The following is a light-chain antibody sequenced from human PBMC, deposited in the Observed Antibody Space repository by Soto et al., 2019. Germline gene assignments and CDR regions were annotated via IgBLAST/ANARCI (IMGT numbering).Light chain of an antibody. J-gene: IGKJ2*01. CDR1: QSVSSKY. Sequence: EIVLTQSPGSLSLSPGERASLSCRASQSVSSKYLGWYQQKPGQAPRLLIYGASKRATGIPDRFSGSGSGTDFSLTISRLEPEDFAVYYCPQYDNAPQTYGQGTKVDI. V-gene: IGKV3-20*01. CDR2: GAS. CDR3: PQYDNAPQT.